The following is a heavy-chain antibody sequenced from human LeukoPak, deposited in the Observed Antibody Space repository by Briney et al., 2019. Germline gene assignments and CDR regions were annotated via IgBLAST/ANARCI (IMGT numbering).Heavy chain of an antibody. CDR1: GDSISSYY. CDR3: ARGKYCGGDCYFDY. J-gene: IGHJ4*02. D-gene: IGHD2-21*02. V-gene: IGHV4-4*07. CDR2: MYSSGSS. Sequence: PSETLSLTCTVSGDSISSYYWSWIRQPAGKGLEWIGRMYSSGSSNYNPSLKGRVTMSIDTSKNQFSLKLSSMTVADTAVYYCARGKYCGGDCYFDYWAREAWSPSPQ.